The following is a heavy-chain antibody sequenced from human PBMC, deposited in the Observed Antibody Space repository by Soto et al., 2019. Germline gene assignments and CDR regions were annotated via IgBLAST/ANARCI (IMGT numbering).Heavy chain of an antibody. CDR3: ARWGAVAGTFDY. D-gene: IGHD6-19*01. CDR1: GCTFTSYD. V-gene: IGHV1-8*01. J-gene: IGHJ4*02. CDR2: MNPNSGNT. Sequence: ASVKVSCKASGCTFTSYDINWVRQATGQGLEWMGWMNPNSGNTGYAQKFQGRVTMTRNTSISTAYMELSSLRSEDTAVYYCARWGAVAGTFDYWGQGTLVTVSS.